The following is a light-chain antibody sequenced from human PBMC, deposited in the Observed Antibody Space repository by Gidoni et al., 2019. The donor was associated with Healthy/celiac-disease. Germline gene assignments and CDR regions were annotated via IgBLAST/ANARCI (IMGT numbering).Light chain of an antibody. J-gene: IGKJ4*01. CDR2: DSS. V-gene: IGKV1-33*01. CDR3: QQYDNLPALT. CDR1: QDISNY. Sequence: DIQMTQSPSSLSASVGYRVTITCQASQDISNYLNWYQQKPVKAPKLLSYDSSNLETGVPSRFSGSGFGTDFTFTISSLQPEDIATYYCQQYDNLPALTFGGGTKVEIK.